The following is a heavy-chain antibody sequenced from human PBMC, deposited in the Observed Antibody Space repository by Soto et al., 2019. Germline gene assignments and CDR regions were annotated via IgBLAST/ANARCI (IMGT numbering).Heavy chain of an antibody. CDR1: GGTFSSYA. Sequence: SVNVSCEASGGTFSSYAISWVRQAPGQGLELMGGIIPIFGTANYAQKFQGRVTITADESTSTAYMELSSRRSEDTAAYYCTRGSSAMYAYFQHWGYGTLVTDS. CDR2: IIPIFGTA. J-gene: IGHJ1*01. CDR3: TRGSSAMYAYFQH. V-gene: IGHV1-69*01. D-gene: IGHD2-8*01.